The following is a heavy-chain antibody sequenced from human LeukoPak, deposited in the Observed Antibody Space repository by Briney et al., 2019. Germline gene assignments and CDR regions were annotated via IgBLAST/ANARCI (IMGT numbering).Heavy chain of an antibody. CDR2: SSSSGSTM. J-gene: IGHJ4*02. V-gene: IGHV3-11*01. D-gene: IGHD1-1*01. CDR1: GFTLSDYY. Sequence: GGSLRLSCAASGFTLSDYYMSWIRQAPGKGLEWVSYSSSSGSTMYYADSVKGRFAISRDNAKNSLYLQMNSLRAEDTAVYYCARRRYFIDYWGQGTLVTVSS. CDR3: ARRRYFIDY.